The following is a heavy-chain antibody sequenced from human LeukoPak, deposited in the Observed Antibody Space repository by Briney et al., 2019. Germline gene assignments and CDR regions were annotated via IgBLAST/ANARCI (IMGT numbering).Heavy chain of an antibody. CDR2: IYYSGRT. D-gene: IGHD3-22*01. V-gene: IGHV4-39*01. CDR1: GGSFSGYY. J-gene: IGHJ4*02. CDR3: ARHRASSRGGSGYSQGGFDY. Sequence: SETLSLTCAVYGGSFSGYYWGWIRQPPGKGLEWIGSIYYSGRTYYNPSLKSRVTISVDTSKSQFSLNLNSVTAADTAVYYCARHRASSRGGSGYSQGGFDYWGQGTLVTASS.